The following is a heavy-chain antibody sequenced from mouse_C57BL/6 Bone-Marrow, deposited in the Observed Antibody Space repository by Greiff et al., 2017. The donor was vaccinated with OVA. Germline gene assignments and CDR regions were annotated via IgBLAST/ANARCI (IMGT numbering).Heavy chain of an antibody. CDR2: INPNNGGT. D-gene: IGHD2-2*01. J-gene: IGHJ4*01. CDR1: GYTFTDYY. Sequence: VQLQQSGPELVKPGASVKISCKASGYTFTDYYMNWVKQSHGKSLEWIGDINPNNGGTSYNQKFKGKATLTVDKSSSTAYMELRSLTSEDSAVYYCACHTMVTTTGYYYAMDYWGQGTSVTVSS. CDR3: ACHTMVTTTGYYYAMDY. V-gene: IGHV1-26*01.